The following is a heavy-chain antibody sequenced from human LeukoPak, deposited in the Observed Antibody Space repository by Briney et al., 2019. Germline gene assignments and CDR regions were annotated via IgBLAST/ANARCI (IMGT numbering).Heavy chain of an antibody. Sequence: QPGRSLRLSCAASGFTFSNYGMHWVRQAPGKGLEWVAVISYDGSNKYYADSVKGRFTISRDNSKNSLYLQMISLRAEDTAVYYCARTYYDILTGYNPYFDYWGQGTLVTVSS. CDR1: GFTFSNYG. D-gene: IGHD3-9*01. CDR3: ARTYYDILTGYNPYFDY. V-gene: IGHV3-30*03. CDR2: ISYDGSNK. J-gene: IGHJ4*02.